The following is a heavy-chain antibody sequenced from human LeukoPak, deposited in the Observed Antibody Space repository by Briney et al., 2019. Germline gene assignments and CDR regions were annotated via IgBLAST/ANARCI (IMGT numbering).Heavy chain of an antibody. CDR3: TRDILTGNYQPDY. Sequence: GGALRLSCTGPGFTFGDYAISWVRQAPGKGLEWVGFIRSKAYGGAIEYGASVKGRFTISRVDSKSIVYLQMNSLKTEDTAVYYCTRDILTGNYQPDYCVQGTLVSVSS. CDR1: GFTFGDYA. D-gene: IGHD3-9*01. V-gene: IGHV3-49*04. CDR2: IRSKAYGGAI. J-gene: IGHJ4*02.